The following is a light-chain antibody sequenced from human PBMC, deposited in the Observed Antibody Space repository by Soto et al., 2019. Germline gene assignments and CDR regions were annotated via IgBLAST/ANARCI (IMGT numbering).Light chain of an antibody. CDR1: NSDVGRYNF. J-gene: IGLJ1*01. CDR2: DVT. V-gene: IGLV2-11*01. CDR3: CSYADTFYV. Sequence: QSALTQPRSVSGSPGXSVTISCTGTNSDVGRYNFVSWYQQYPGKVPKLMIYDVTKRSSGVPDRFSGSKSGNTASLTISGLQAEDEADYYCCSYADTFYVFGTGTKLTVL.